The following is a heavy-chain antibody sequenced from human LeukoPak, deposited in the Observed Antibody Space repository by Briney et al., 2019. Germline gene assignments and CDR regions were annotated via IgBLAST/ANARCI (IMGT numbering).Heavy chain of an antibody. CDR3: ARRRYDWGGDFAN. V-gene: IGHV3-23*05. D-gene: IGHD3-16*01. J-gene: IGHJ4*01. CDR1: GCSVSSYA. Sequence: GESLTLSCAASGCSVSSYAMSWIRQPPGKGLEWISAIDGGGTPYYAHSVKGRFSISRDTSKNTLLLQMNTLRAEDTAVYYCARRRYDWGGDFANWGQGTLVTVSS. CDR2: IDGGGTP.